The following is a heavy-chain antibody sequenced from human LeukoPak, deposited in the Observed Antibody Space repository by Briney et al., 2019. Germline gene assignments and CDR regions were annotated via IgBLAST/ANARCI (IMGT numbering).Heavy chain of an antibody. V-gene: IGHV3-33*01. D-gene: IGHD3-3*01. CDR1: GFTFSSYG. CDR3: ARDIWDDFWSGYPPYYYYGMDV. Sequence: GRSLRLSCAASGFTFSSYGMHWVRQVPGKGLEWVAVIWYDGSNKYYADSVKGRFTISRDNSKNTLYLQMNSLRAEDTAVYYCARDIWDDFWSGYPPYYYYGMDVWGQGTTVTVSS. CDR2: IWYDGSNK. J-gene: IGHJ6*02.